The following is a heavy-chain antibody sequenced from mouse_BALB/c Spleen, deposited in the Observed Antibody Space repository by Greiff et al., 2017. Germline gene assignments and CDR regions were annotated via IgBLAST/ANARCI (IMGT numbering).Heavy chain of an antibody. CDR1: GYSITSDYA. CDR2: ISYSGST. CDR3: ARGGREGFYFDY. J-gene: IGHJ2*01. Sequence: DVQLQESGPGLVKPSQSLSLTCTVTGYSITSDYAWNWLRQFPGNKLEWMGYISYSGSTSYNPSLKSRISITRDTSKNQFFLQLNSVTTEDTATYYCARGGREGFYFDYWGQGTTLTVSS. D-gene: IGHD3-3*01. V-gene: IGHV3-2*02.